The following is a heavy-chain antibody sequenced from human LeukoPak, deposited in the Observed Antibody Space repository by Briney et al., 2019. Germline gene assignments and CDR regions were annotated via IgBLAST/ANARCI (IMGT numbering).Heavy chain of an antibody. CDR3: AKDHTPVGSGLYFDY. V-gene: IGHV3-23*01. J-gene: IGHJ4*02. Sequence: PGGSLRLSCAASGFTFSNYAMTWVRQAPGKGLEWVSVISGSGGNTYYADSVKGRFTISRDNSKNTLYLQMNSLRAEDTAVYYCAKDHTPVGSGLYFDYWGQGTLVTVSS. CDR2: ISGSGGNT. CDR1: GFTFSNYA. D-gene: IGHD6-19*01.